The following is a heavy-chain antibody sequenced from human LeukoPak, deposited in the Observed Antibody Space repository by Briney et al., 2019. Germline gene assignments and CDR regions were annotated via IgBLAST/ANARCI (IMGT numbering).Heavy chain of an antibody. D-gene: IGHD5-18*01. CDR1: GFTFSSYG. J-gene: IGHJ4*02. Sequence: PGGSLRLSCAASGFTFSSYGMHWVRQAPGKGLEWVAVIWYDGSNKYYADSVKGRFTIPRDNSKNTLYLQMNSLRAEDTAVYYCAKDRGVQLWLFDYWGQGTLVTVSS. V-gene: IGHV3-33*06. CDR2: IWYDGSNK. CDR3: AKDRGVQLWLFDY.